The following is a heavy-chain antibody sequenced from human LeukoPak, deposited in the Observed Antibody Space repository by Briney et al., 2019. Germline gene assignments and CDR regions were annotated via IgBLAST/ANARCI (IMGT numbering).Heavy chain of an antibody. V-gene: IGHV4-59*12. CDR1: GGSISSYY. Sequence: SETLSLTCTVSGGSISSYYWSWIRQPPGKGLEWIGYIYYSGSTNYNPSLKSRVTISVDTSKNQFSLKLSSVTAADTAIYYCARGIVGAARGPYYFDYWGQGTLVTVSS. CDR3: ARGIVGAARGPYYFDY. J-gene: IGHJ4*02. CDR2: IYYSGST. D-gene: IGHD1-26*01.